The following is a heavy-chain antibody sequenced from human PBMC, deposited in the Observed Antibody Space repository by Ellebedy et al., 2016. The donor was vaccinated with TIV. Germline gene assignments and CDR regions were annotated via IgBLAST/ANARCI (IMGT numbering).Heavy chain of an antibody. Sequence: PGGSLRLSCTASAFTFSAYGMHWVRQAPGKGLEWVAVISHDGSKTYYADSLQGRFTISRDNYNNTLYLQMTSLRTEDTAVYYCAKERHPRHPRWMGPTYFDYWGQGTLVAVSS. CDR3: AKERHPRHPRWMGPTYFDY. CDR2: ISHDGSKT. J-gene: IGHJ4*02. D-gene: IGHD4-23*01. CDR1: AFTFSAYG. V-gene: IGHV3-30*18.